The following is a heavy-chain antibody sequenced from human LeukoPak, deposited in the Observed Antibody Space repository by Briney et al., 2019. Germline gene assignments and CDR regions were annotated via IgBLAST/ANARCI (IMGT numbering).Heavy chain of an antibody. J-gene: IGHJ4*02. V-gene: IGHV3-48*03. CDR3: ARDLLGYQLPNYYGSGSFDY. D-gene: IGHD3-10*01. Sequence: GGSLRLSCAASGFTFSSYEMNWVRQAPGKGLEWVSYISSSGSTIYYADSVKGRFTISRDNAKNSLYLQMNSLRAEGTAVYYCARDLLGYQLPNYYGSGSFDYWGQGTLVTVSS. CDR1: GFTFSSYE. CDR2: ISSSGSTI.